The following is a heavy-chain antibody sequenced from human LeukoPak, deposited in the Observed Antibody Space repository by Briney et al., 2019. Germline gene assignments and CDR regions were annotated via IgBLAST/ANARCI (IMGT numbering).Heavy chain of an antibody. V-gene: IGHV4-59*08. CDR2: IHYSGST. Sequence: SETLSLTCGISGDSIRRNYWSWIRQPPGKGLEWIGYIHYSGSTNYNPSLKSRVSISVDTSKNQFSLKLTSVTAADTAVYYCAAYRSGTHYNSYYFDDWGQGTLVIVSS. J-gene: IGHJ4*02. CDR3: AAYRSGTHYNSYYFDD. CDR1: GDSIRRNY. D-gene: IGHD3-10*01.